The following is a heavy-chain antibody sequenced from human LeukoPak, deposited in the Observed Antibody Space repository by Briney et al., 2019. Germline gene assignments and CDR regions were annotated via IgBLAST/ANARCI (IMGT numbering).Heavy chain of an antibody. CDR1: GFTFSSYA. J-gene: IGHJ4*02. D-gene: IGHD3-10*01. V-gene: IGHV3-64*01. CDR3: ARVSRSGSYYRD. CDR2: ISSNGGST. Sequence: PGGSLRLSCAASGFTFSSYAMHWVRQAPGKGLEYVSAISSNGGSTYYANSVKGRFTISRDNSKNTLYLQMGSLRAEDMAVYYCARVSRSGSYYRDWGQGTLVTVSS.